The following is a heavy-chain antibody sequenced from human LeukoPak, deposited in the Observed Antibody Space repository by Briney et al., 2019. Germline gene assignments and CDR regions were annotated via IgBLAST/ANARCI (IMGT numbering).Heavy chain of an antibody. CDR3: ARDYYDILTANRQTKSSYFDY. Sequence: GGSLRLSCVAPGFTVSSNYMSWVRQAPGKGLEWVLVIYSGDNTYYVDSVKGRFTISRDSSKNTLYLQMNSLRAEDTAVYYCARDYYDILTANRQTKSSYFDYWGQGTLVTVSS. V-gene: IGHV3-66*01. CDR1: GFTVSSNY. D-gene: IGHD3-9*01. J-gene: IGHJ4*02. CDR2: IYSGDNT.